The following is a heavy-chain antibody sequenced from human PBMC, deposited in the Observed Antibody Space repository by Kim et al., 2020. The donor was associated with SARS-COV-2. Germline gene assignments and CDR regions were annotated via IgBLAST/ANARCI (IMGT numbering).Heavy chain of an antibody. Sequence: TYYADSVKGRFTISRDNSKNTLYLQMNSLRAEDTAVYYCAKDSLGSSGPYWGQGTLVTVSS. J-gene: IGHJ4*02. CDR3: AKDSLGSSGPY. CDR2: T. V-gene: IGHV3-23*01. D-gene: IGHD6-19*01.